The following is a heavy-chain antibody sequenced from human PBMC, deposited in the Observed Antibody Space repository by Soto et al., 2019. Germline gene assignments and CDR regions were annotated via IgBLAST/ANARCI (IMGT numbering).Heavy chain of an antibody. J-gene: IGHJ5*02. D-gene: IGHD3-22*01. Sequence: SETLSLTCAVSGGSISSGGYSWSWIRQPPGKGLEWIGYIYHSGSTYYNPSLKSRVTISVDRSKNQFSLKLSSVTAADTAVYYCARGRNYYDSSGYFQPRGWFDPWGQGTLVTVSS. V-gene: IGHV4-30-2*01. CDR1: GGSISSGGYS. CDR3: ARGRNYYDSSGYFQPRGWFDP. CDR2: IYHSGST.